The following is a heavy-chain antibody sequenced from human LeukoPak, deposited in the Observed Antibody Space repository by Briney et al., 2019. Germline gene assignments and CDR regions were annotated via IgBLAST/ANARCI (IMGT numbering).Heavy chain of an antibody. Sequence: GGPLRLSCAASGFTFSSYAMHWVRQAPGKGLEWVAVISYDGSNKYYADSVKGRFTISRDNSKNTLYLQMNSLRAEDTAVYYCAKTFFGYDILTGYWDWGQGTLVTVSS. CDR2: ISYDGSNK. J-gene: IGHJ4*02. D-gene: IGHD3-9*01. CDR1: GFTFSSYA. V-gene: IGHV3-30*04. CDR3: AKTFFGYDILTGYWD.